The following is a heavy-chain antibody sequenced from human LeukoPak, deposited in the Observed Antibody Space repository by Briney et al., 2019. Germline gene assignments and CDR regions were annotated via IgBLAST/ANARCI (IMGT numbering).Heavy chain of an antibody. CDR3: ATTAYYPYYYFDH. V-gene: IGHV3-48*03. CDR2: ITATGSVV. Sequence: GGSLRLSCAASGFTLRSRDVNWVRQAPGKGLEWISYITATGSVVHYADSVKGQFSVLRDNTKNSLYLRMDSLRFEDTGLYYCATTAYYPYYYFDHWGRGDLVTVSS. J-gene: IGHJ4*02. CDR1: GFTLRSRD. D-gene: IGHD4/OR15-4a*01.